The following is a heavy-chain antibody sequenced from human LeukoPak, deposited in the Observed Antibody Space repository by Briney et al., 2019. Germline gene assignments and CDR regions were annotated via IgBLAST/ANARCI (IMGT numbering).Heavy chain of an antibody. CDR3: ASGPPFLKYFEY. D-gene: IGHD3-3*01. CDR1: GFTFNTYG. CDR2: ISSDESER. J-gene: IGHJ4*02. V-gene: IGHV3-30*03. Sequence: GRSLRLSCAASGFTFNTYGMHWVRQAPGKGLEWVAVISSDESERYYADSVKRRFSISRDDSNNALYLQMHSLRAEDTALYYCASGPPFLKYFEYWGQGTLVTVSS.